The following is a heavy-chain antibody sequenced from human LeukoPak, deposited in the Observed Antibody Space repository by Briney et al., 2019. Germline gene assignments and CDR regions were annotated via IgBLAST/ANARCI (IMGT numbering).Heavy chain of an antibody. Sequence: ASVRVSCKASGYTFPDYYFHWVRQAPGQGLEWMGWINPKSGTTNYAQKFQGRITVTRDTSITTTYMELYSLRSDDTALYYCARGGGSSGYPDYWGQGTLVTVSS. V-gene: IGHV1-2*02. D-gene: IGHD3-22*01. CDR1: GYTFPDYY. CDR2: INPKSGTT. J-gene: IGHJ4*02. CDR3: ARGGGSSGYPDY.